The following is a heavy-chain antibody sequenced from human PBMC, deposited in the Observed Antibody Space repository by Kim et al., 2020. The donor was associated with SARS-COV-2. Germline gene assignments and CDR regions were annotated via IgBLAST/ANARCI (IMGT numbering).Heavy chain of an antibody. J-gene: IGHJ4*02. D-gene: IGHD6-13*01. CDR2: IYYSGST. CDR1: GGSISSSSYY. V-gene: IGHV4-39*01. Sequence: SETLSLTCTVSGGSISSSSYYWGWIRQPPGKGLEWIGSIYYSGSTYYNPSLKSRVTISVDTSKNQFSLKLSSVTAADTAVYYCARQAAAVPFDYWGQGTLVTVSS. CDR3: ARQAAAVPFDY.